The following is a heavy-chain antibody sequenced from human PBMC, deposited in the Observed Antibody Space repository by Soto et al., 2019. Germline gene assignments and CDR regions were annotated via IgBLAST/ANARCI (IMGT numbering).Heavy chain of an antibody. CDR2: IFSNDEK. Sequence: KESGPVLVKPTETLTLTCTVSGFSLSNARMGVSWIRQPPGKALEWLAHIFSNDEKSYSTSLKSRLTISKDTSKSQVVLTMTNMDPVDTATYYCAREGDCSGGSCYWGVDYWGQGTLVTVSS. CDR1: GFSLSNARMG. CDR3: AREGDCSGGSCYWGVDY. V-gene: IGHV2-26*01. J-gene: IGHJ4*02. D-gene: IGHD2-15*01.